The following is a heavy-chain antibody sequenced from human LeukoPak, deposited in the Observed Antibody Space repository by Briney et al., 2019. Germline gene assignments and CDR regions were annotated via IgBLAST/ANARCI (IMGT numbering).Heavy chain of an antibody. J-gene: IGHJ3*02. Sequence: SVKVSCKASGYTFTSYDINWVRQATGQGLEWMGWMNPNSGNTGYAQKFQGRVTMTRNTSIGTAYMELSSLRSEDTAVYYCARDYYDSSGLDIWGQGTMVTVSS. D-gene: IGHD3-22*01. CDR1: GYTFTSYD. CDR3: ARDYYDSSGLDI. V-gene: IGHV1-8*01. CDR2: MNPNSGNT.